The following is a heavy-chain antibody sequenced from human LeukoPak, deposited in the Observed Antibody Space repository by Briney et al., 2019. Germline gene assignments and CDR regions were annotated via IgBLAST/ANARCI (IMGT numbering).Heavy chain of an antibody. J-gene: IGHJ4*02. Sequence: GGSLRLSCAASGFTFSSYGMHWVRRAPGKGLEWVAVISYDGSNKYYADSVKGRSAISRDNSKNTLYLQMNSLRAEDTAVYYCANLPRGSSDYWGQGTLVTVSS. CDR3: ANLPRGSSDY. CDR2: ISYDGSNK. CDR1: GFTFSSYG. V-gene: IGHV3-30*18.